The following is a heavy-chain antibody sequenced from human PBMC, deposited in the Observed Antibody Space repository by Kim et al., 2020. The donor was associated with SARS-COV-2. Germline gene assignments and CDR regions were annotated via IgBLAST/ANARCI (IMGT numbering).Heavy chain of an antibody. D-gene: IGHD6-13*01. Sequence: SGEGRFTIARDNCRNTVYLTMNSLRAEDTAVYYCARDLRRGYTSSWYFDYWGQGTLVTVSS. V-gene: IGHV3-30*01. J-gene: IGHJ4*02. CDR3: ARDLRRGYTSSWYFDY.